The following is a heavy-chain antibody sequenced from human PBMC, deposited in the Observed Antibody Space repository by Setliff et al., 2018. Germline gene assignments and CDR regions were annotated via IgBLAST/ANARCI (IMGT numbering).Heavy chain of an antibody. V-gene: IGHV3-30*03. Sequence: PGGSLRLSCAASGFTFSSYGMHWVRQAPGKGLEWVAVISYDGSSKYYADSVKGRFTISRDNSKNTLYLQMNSLRAEDTAVYYCAREDEADYYYYYGMDVWGQGTTVTVSS. D-gene: IGHD6-13*01. J-gene: IGHJ6*02. CDR2: ISYDGSSK. CDR3: AREDEADYYYYYGMDV. CDR1: GFTFSSYG.